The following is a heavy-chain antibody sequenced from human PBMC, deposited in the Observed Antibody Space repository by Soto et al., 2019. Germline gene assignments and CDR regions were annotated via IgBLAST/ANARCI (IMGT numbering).Heavy chain of an antibody. D-gene: IGHD1-1*01. CDR2: ISYDGSNK. CDR1: GFTFSSYA. Sequence: QVQLVESGGGVVQPGRSLRLSCAASGFTFSSYAMHWVRQAPGQGLEWVAVISYDGSNKNYADSVKGRFTISRDNSKNTLYLQMNRLRAEDTALYYCAIDRLKYNWNDFPYYYYGLHVWGQGTPVTVSS. V-gene: IGHV3-30-3*01. J-gene: IGHJ6*01. CDR3: AIDRLKYNWNDFPYYYYGLHV.